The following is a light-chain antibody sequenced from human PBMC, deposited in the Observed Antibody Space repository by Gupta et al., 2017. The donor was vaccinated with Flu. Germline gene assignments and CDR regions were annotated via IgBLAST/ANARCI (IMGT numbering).Light chain of an antibody. CDR3: ALYMGNGFWE. Sequence: TVTLTCGLSSGSVSTTFYPSWYQQVPGQSPRTLVYDTNIRSPGVPDRFSGSILGNKAALTITGAQADDECHYHCALYMGNGFWEVGGGTMVTVL. CDR1: SGSVSTTFY. V-gene: IGLV8-61*01. CDR2: DTN. J-gene: IGLJ2*01.